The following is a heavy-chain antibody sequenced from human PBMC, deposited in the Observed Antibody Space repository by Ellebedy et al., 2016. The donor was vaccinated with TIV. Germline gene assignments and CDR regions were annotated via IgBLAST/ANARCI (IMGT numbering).Heavy chain of an antibody. D-gene: IGHD6-19*01. V-gene: IGHV4-34*12. CDR3: ARVPRTDSSGWYSTWYFDL. CDR2: IIHTGST. Sequence: SQTLSLTCAVYGGSFSGHYWSWIRQPPGKGLEWIGEIIHTGSTNYNPSLKSRVTMSVDTSKKQFSLYLRSVTAADTAVYYCARVPRTDSSGWYSTWYFDLWGRGTLVTVSS. CDR1: GGSFSGHY. J-gene: IGHJ2*01.